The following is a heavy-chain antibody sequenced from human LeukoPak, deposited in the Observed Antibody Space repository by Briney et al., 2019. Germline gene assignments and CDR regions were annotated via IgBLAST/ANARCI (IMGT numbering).Heavy chain of an antibody. D-gene: IGHD3-22*01. Sequence: GGSLRLSCAASGFTFSSYAMSWVRQAPGKGLEWVSAISGSGGSTYYADSVKGRFTISRDNSKNTLYLQMNSLRAEDTAVYYCAKGDSSGYYAPLDPWGQGTLVTVSS. CDR3: AKGDSSGYYAPLDP. CDR1: GFTFSSYA. CDR2: ISGSGGST. J-gene: IGHJ5*02. V-gene: IGHV3-23*01.